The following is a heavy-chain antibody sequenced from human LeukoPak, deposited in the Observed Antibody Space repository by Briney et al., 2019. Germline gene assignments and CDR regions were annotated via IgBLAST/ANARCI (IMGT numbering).Heavy chain of an antibody. J-gene: IGHJ4*02. CDR3: ARAGYSGYDYPVYSFDY. Sequence: ASVKVSCKASGYTFTGYYMHWVRQAPGQGLEWMGWINPNSGGTNYAQKFQGRVTMTRDTSISTAYMELSRLRSDDTAVYYCARAGYSGYDYPVYSFDYWGQGTLVTVSS. CDR2: INPNSGGT. D-gene: IGHD5-12*01. V-gene: IGHV1-2*02. CDR1: GYTFTGYY.